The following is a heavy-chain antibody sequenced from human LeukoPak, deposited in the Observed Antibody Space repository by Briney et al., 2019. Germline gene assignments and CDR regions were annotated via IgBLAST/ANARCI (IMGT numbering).Heavy chain of an antibody. CDR2: ISADNGNT. V-gene: IGHV1-18*01. CDR3: ARARPPVGCRFWRKDCFDY. D-gene: IGHD3-3*01. Sequence: ASVKVSCKASGYTFTSYGISWVRQAPGQGLEWMGWISADNGNTNYAQKLQGRVTMTTDTSTSTAYMELRSLRSDDTAVYYCARARPPVGCRFWRKDCFDYWGQGTLVTVSS. CDR1: GYTFTSYG. J-gene: IGHJ4*02.